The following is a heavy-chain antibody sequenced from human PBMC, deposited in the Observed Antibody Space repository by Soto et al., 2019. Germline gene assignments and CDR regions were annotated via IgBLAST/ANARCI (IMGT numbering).Heavy chain of an antibody. D-gene: IGHD2-2*01. CDR2: INAGNGNT. V-gene: IGHV1-3*01. Sequence: VASVKVSCKASGYTFTSYAMHWVRQAPGQRLEWMGWINAGNGNTKYSQKFQGRVTITRDTSASTAYMELSSLRSEDTAVYYCARDSIRGYCSSTSCYVGYYGMDVWGQGTTVTVSS. J-gene: IGHJ6*02. CDR1: GYTFTSYA. CDR3: ARDSIRGYCSSTSCYVGYYGMDV.